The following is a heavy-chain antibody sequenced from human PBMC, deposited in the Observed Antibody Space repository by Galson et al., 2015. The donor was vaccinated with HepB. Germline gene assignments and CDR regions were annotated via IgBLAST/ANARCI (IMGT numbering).Heavy chain of an antibody. CDR1: GYSFTSYW. CDR2: IYPGDSDS. CDR3: ARPAYYGGNPGRGGAFDI. D-gene: IGHD4-23*01. Sequence: QSGAEVKKPGESLKISCKGSGYSFTSYWIGWVRQMPGKGLEWMGIIYPGDSDSRYSPSFQGQVTISADKSISTAYLQWSSLKASDTAMYYCARPAYYGGNPGRGGAFDIWGQGTMVTVSS. V-gene: IGHV5-51*03. J-gene: IGHJ3*02.